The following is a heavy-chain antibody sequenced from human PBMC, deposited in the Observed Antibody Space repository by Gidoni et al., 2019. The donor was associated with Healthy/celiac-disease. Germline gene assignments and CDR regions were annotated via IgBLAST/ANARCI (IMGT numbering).Heavy chain of an antibody. CDR3: AKSVVVVAATSH. J-gene: IGHJ4*02. V-gene: IGHV3-23*01. Sequence: EVQLLESGGGLVQPGGSLRLSWAASGLTFSSYAMSWVRQAPGKGLEWVSAISGSGGSTYYADSVKGRFTISRDNSKNTLYLQMNSLRAEDTAVYYCAKSVVVVAATSHWGQGTLVTVSS. CDR1: GLTFSSYA. CDR2: ISGSGGST. D-gene: IGHD2-15*01.